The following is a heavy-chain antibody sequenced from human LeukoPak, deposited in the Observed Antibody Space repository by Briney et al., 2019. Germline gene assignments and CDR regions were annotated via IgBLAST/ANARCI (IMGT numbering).Heavy chain of an antibody. CDR2: IWYDGDNK. CDR3: AGSYFFHMYYYMDV. J-gene: IGHJ6*03. CDR1: GFTFSSYG. D-gene: IGHD3-10*01. Sequence: GGSLRLSCAASGFTFSSYGMHWVRQAPGKGLEWVAVIWYDGDNKYYADSVKGRFTISRDNSKSTVYLQMNSLRAEDTAVYYCAGSYFFHMYYYMDVWGKGTTVTVSS. V-gene: IGHV3-33*01.